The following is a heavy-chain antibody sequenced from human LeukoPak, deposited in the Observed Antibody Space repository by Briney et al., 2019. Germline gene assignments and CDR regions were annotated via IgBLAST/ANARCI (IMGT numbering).Heavy chain of an antibody. J-gene: IGHJ4*02. CDR1: GDSISGYY. D-gene: IGHD6-6*01. CDR3: ARLTRLSTSPDRYYLDY. Sequence: SETLSLTCTVSGDSISGYYWSWIRQPPGKGLEWIGYIYTSGGTNYIPSLKGRVAISIDTSKNQFSLSLSSVTATDSAVYYCARLTRLSTSPDRYYLDYWGQGTLVTVSS. V-gene: IGHV4-4*09. CDR2: IYTSGGT.